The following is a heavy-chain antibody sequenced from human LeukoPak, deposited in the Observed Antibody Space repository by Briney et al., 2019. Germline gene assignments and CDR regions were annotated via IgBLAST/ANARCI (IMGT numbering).Heavy chain of an antibody. CDR3: ATYPLGYCSGGSCLNWFDP. J-gene: IGHJ5*02. CDR1: GGTFSSYA. CDR2: IIPIFGTS. V-gene: IGHV1-69*13. D-gene: IGHD2-15*01. Sequence: ASVKVSCKASGGTFSSYAISWVRQAPGQGLEWMGGIIPIFGTSNYAQKFQGRVTITADESTSTAYMELSSLRSEDTVVYYCATYPLGYCSGGSCLNWFDPWGQGTLVTVSS.